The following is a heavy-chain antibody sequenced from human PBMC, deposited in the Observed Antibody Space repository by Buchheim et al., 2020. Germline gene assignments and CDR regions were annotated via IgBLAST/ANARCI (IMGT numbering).Heavy chain of an antibody. CDR1: GGSISSGSYY. CDR3: ARVPGSRHYYYGMDV. V-gene: IGHV4-61*02. J-gene: IGHJ6*02. D-gene: IGHD6-25*01. Sequence: QVQLQESGPGLVKPSQTLSLTCTVSGGSISSGSYYWSWIRQPAGKGLEWIGRIYTSGSPNYNPSLTSRVTISVDTPKNQFSLKLSSVTAADTAVYYCARVPGSRHYYYGMDVWGQGTT. CDR2: IYTSGSP.